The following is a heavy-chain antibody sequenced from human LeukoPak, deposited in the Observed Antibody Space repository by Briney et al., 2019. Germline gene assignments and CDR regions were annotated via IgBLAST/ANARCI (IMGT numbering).Heavy chain of an antibody. CDR3: ARRGYYDYSGNYGRYCDY. D-gene: IGHD3-22*01. Sequence: GESLNISCKGSGYTFTSYWIGWVRQMPGKGLEWMGIINPGDSDTRYSPPFQGQVTMSADKSISTAYLQWSSLESSDTAIYYCARRGYYDYSGNYGRYCDYWGQGTLVTVSS. J-gene: IGHJ4*02. CDR1: GYTFTSYW. CDR2: INPGDSDT. V-gene: IGHV5-51*01.